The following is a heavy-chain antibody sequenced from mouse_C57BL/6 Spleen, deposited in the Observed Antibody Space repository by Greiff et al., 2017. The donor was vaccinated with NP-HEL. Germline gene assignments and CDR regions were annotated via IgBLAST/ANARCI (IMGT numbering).Heavy chain of an antibody. CDR1: GYTFTSYW. Sequence: VQLQQPGAELVKPGASVKLSCKASGYTFTSYWMHWVKQRPGQGLEWIGMIHPNSGSTYYNEKFKSKATLTVDKSSSTAYMQLSSLTSEDSAVYYCARWGYGKGYFDVGGTGTTVTVSS. J-gene: IGHJ1*03. D-gene: IGHD2-1*01. CDR3: ARWGYGKGYFDV. V-gene: IGHV1-64*01. CDR2: IHPNSGST.